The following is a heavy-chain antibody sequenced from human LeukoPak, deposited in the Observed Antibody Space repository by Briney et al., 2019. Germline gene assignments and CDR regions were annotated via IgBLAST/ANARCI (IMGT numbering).Heavy chain of an antibody. J-gene: IGHJ4*02. D-gene: IGHD3-22*01. Sequence: GASVKVSCKASGYTFTSYGISWVRQAPGQGLEWMGWISAYNGNTNYAQKLQGRVTMTTDTSTSTAYMELRSLRSDDTAVYYCAREGYYDSSGYFDFDYWGQRTLVTVSS. V-gene: IGHV1-18*01. CDR2: ISAYNGNT. CDR3: AREGYYDSSGYFDFDY. CDR1: GYTFTSYG.